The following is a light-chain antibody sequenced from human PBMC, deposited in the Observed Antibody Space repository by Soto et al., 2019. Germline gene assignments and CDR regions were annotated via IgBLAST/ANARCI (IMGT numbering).Light chain of an antibody. V-gene: IGLV2-8*01. CDR1: SSDVGGYNY. Sequence: QSALTQPPSASGSPGQSVAISCTGTSSDVGGYNYVSWYQQHPGKAPKLMIYEVNKRPSGVPNRFSGSKSGNTASLTVSGLQAEDEADYYCSSYTSSSRVFGGGTKLTVL. CDR3: SSYTSSSRV. CDR2: EVN. J-gene: IGLJ3*02.